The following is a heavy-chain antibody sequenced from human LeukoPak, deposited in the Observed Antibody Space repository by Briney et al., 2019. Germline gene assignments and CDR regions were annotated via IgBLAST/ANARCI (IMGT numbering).Heavy chain of an antibody. CDR1: GGSISSGSDY. D-gene: IGHD3-22*01. J-gene: IGHJ6*02. V-gene: IGHV4-61*02. Sequence: SSETLSLTCTVSGGSISSGSDYWSWIRQPAGKGLEWIGRIYTSGSTNYNPSLKSRVTISVDTSKNQFSLKLSSVTAADTAVYYCARESGEEYYYDSSGYYYYYYGMDVWGQGTTVTVYS. CDR3: ARESGEEYYYDSSGYYYYYYGMDV. CDR2: IYTSGST.